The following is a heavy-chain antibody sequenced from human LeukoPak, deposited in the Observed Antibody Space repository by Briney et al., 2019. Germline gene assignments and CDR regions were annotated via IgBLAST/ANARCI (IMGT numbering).Heavy chain of an antibody. CDR3: TTDDLYNYAWGIYDPIDY. Sequence: PGGSLRLACAASGITFSTVWMSWVRQAPRKGLEWVGRIKSKGNGETTDYAAPVRGRFTISRDDSKSTLYLQMNSLKTEDTAVYYCTTDDLYNYAWGIYDPIDYWGQGTLVTVSS. V-gene: IGHV3-15*01. D-gene: IGHD3-16*01. CDR2: IKSKGNGETT. J-gene: IGHJ4*02. CDR1: GITFSTVW.